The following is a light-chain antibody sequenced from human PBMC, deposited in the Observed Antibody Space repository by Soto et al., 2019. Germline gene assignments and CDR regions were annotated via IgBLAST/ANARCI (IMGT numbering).Light chain of an antibody. V-gene: IGKV1-5*01. CDR3: QQYNSYSGT. Sequence: DIQMTQSPSTLSASVGDRVTITCRASQSISSWLAWYQQKPGKATKLLIYDASSLESGVPSSFSGSGSGTEFTLTISSLQPDDFATYYCQQYNSYSGTFGQGTKVDIK. CDR2: DAS. CDR1: QSISSW. J-gene: IGKJ1*01.